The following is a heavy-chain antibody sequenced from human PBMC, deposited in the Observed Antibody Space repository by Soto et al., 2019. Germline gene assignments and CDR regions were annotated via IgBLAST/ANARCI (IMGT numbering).Heavy chain of an antibody. CDR1: GFSFSIYG. J-gene: IGHJ6*02. CDR3: AKSRIVATINFVYYGMDV. V-gene: IGHV3-30*18. Sequence: GGSLRLSCAASGFSFSIYGMHWVRQAPGKGLEWVALISHDSSIKYYGESVKGRFTISRDNSKNTLSLQMNSLRVDDTAVYFCAKSRIVATINFVYYGMDVWGQGTTVTVS. CDR2: ISHDSSIK. D-gene: IGHD5-12*01.